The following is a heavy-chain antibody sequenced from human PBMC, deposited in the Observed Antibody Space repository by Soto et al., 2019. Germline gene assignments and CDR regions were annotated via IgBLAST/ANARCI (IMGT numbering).Heavy chain of an antibody. CDR2: ISSSSSYT. D-gene: IGHD6-6*01. J-gene: IGHJ3*02. CDR3: ARDQYSSSSLSPFDI. CDR1: GFTFSDYY. Sequence: GGSRRVSCAASGFTFSDYYMSWSRQAPGKELEWVSYISSSSSYTNYADSVKGRFTISRDNAKNSLYLQMNSLRAEDTAVYYCARDQYSSSSLSPFDIRAQGTMVTVSS. V-gene: IGHV3-11*06.